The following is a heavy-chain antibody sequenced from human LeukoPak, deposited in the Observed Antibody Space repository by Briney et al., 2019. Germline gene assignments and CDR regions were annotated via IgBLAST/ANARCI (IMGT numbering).Heavy chain of an antibody. V-gene: IGHV1-46*01. CDR3: ARDPGYYDSSGYGWGYYYYYMDV. CDR2: INPSGGST. D-gene: IGHD3-22*01. Sequence: GASVKVSCKVSGYTLTELSMHWVRQAPGQGLEWMGIINPSGGSTTYAQKFQGRVTMTRDMSTSTVYMELSSLRSEDTAVYYCARDPGYYDSSGYGWGYYYYYMDVWGKGTTVTVSS. J-gene: IGHJ6*03. CDR1: GYTLTELS.